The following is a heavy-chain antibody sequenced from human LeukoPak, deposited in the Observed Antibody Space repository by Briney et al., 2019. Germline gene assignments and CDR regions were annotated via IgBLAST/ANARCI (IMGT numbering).Heavy chain of an antibody. J-gene: IGHJ6*03. CDR1: EFTFSSYA. Sequence: GSLRLSCAASEFTFSSYAMSWVRQAPGKGLEWVSAISGSGGSTYYADSVKGRFTISRDNSKNTLYLQMNSLRAEDTAVYYCASRPPNYYGSGSPYYYMDVWGKGTTVTISS. CDR2: ISGSGGST. CDR3: ASRPPNYYGSGSPYYYMDV. D-gene: IGHD3-10*01. V-gene: IGHV3-23*01.